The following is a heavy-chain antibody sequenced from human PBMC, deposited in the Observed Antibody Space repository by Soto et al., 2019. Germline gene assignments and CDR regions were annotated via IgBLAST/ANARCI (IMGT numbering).Heavy chain of an antibody. CDR2: IFHSGST. J-gene: IGHJ3*01. CDR3: ARPLLLGGVSVRAFTL. CDR1: GGSVSSSNW. Sequence: QVQLQESGPGLVKPSETLSLTCGVSGGSVSSSNWWSWVRQSPGKGLEWIGEIFHSGSTNYNPSLKSRVTMSLDKTKNQFSLKLGRVTAADTAVYYCARPLLLGGVSVRAFTLWGQGTMVTVSS. V-gene: IGHV4-4*02. D-gene: IGHD3-16*02.